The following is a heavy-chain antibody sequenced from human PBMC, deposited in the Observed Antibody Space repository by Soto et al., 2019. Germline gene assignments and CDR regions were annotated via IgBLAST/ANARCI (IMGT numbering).Heavy chain of an antibody. J-gene: IGHJ4*02. CDR1: GFNFSNYS. V-gene: IGHV3-33*01. CDR3: AANFDF. Sequence: PGGSLRLSCAASGFNFSNYSMHWVRQAPGKGLEWVAVIWYDGSNKYYADSVKGRFTISRDNSKNSLYLQMNSLRADDTAVYYCAANFDFWGQGTLVTVSS. CDR2: IWYDGSNK.